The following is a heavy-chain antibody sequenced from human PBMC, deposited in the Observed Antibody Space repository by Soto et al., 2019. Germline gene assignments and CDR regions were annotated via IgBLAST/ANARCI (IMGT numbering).Heavy chain of an antibody. D-gene: IGHD6-6*01. J-gene: IGHJ1*01. V-gene: IGHV3-30-3*01. Sequence: GGSLRLSCAASGFTFSSYAMHWVRQAPGKGLEWVAVISYDGSNKYYADSVKGRFTISRDNSKNTLYLQMNSLRAEDTAVYYCAREKYSSSSYFQHWGQGTLVTVSS. CDR3: AREKYSSSSYFQH. CDR1: GFTFSSYA. CDR2: ISYDGSNK.